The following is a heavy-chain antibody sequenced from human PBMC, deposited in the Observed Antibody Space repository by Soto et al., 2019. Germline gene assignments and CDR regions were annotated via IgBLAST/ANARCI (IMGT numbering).Heavy chain of an antibody. J-gene: IGHJ4*02. CDR2: IYYSGST. CDR1: GGSVSSSFNY. CDR3: ARERGGSYVDY. D-gene: IGHD1-26*01. V-gene: IGHV4-61*01. Sequence: SETLSLTCTVSGGSVSSSFNYWSWIRQPPGKGLEWIGYIYYSGSTNYNPSLKSRVTISVDTSKNQFSLKLTSMTAADTAVYYCARERGGSYVDYWGQGTLVTVSS.